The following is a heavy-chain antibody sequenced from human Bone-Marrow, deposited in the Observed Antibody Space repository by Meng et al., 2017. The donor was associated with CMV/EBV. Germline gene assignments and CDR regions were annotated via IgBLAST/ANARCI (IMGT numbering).Heavy chain of an antibody. J-gene: IGHJ1*01. CDR2: ISGSGHAI. Sequence: GESLKISCAASGFTFSDYYMSWVRQSPGNGLEWIAFISGSGHAINYADSVDGRFTISRDSAKDSLFLQMNYLRVEDTAVYYCARDHPRAVWYFPDWGHGPRVTCSS. CDR1: GFTFSDYY. V-gene: IGHV3-11*01. CDR3: ARDHPRAVWYFPD. D-gene: IGHD3-16*01.